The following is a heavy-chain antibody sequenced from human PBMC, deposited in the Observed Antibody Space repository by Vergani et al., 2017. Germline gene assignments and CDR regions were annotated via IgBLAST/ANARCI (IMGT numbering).Heavy chain of an antibody. V-gene: IGHV5-51*01. CDR1: GYIFTSYW. J-gene: IGHJ4*02. Sequence: EVQLVQSGAEVKKPGESLKISCKVSGYIFTSYWIGGGRQLPGKGREGMGIIDPGDSDTRYSPSSQGKVTISADKSISTAYLQWSSLKASDTAMYYCARFRAYSSSWIRYWGQGTLVTVSS. CDR2: IDPGDSDT. D-gene: IGHD6-13*01. CDR3: ARFRAYSSSWIRY.